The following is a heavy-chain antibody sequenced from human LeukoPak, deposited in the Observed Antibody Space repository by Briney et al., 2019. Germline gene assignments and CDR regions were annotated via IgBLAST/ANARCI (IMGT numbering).Heavy chain of an antibody. CDR2: INPNSGGT. D-gene: IGHD3-22*01. V-gene: IGHV1-2*02. CDR3: ARGDSSGYHFDY. Sequence: ASVKVSCKASGYTFTGYYMHWVRQAPGQGLEWMGWINPNSGGTNYAQKFQGRVTMTRDTSTSTVYMELSSLRSEDTAVYYCARGDSSGYHFDYWGQGTLVTVSS. CDR1: GYTFTGYY. J-gene: IGHJ4*02.